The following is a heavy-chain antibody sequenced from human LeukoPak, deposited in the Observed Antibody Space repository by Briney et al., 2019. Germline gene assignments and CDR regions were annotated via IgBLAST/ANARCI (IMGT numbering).Heavy chain of an antibody. CDR2: INHSGST. Sequence: SETLSLTCAVYGGSFSGYYWSWIRQPPGKGMGWIGEINHSGSTNYNPSLKSRVTISVDTSKNQFSLKLSSVTAADTAVYYCARWVDMVRGAIILAGFDYWGQGTLVTVSS. CDR3: ARWVDMVRGAIILAGFDY. D-gene: IGHD3-10*01. J-gene: IGHJ4*02. CDR1: GGSFSGYY. V-gene: IGHV4-34*01.